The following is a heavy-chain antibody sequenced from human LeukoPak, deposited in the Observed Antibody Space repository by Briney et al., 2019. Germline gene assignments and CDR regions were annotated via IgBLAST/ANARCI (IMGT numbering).Heavy chain of an antibody. Sequence: PGGSLRLSCAASGVTVSGTYMSWVRRAAGKGWEWVSTIFDDGRTTYADSVKGRFTISRDNSKNTLFLQMNSLRADDTAVYYCAGATKWLAHDFWGQGTLVTVSS. CDR2: IFDDGRT. V-gene: IGHV3-53*01. J-gene: IGHJ4*02. D-gene: IGHD6-19*01. CDR1: GVTVSGTY. CDR3: AGATKWLAHDF.